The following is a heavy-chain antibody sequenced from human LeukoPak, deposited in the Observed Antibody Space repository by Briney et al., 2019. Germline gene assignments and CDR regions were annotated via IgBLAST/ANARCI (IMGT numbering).Heavy chain of an antibody. CDR3: ATEGDYSLDY. J-gene: IGHJ4*02. Sequence: ASVKVSCKVSGYSLSELLIHWVRQPPGKGLEWMAGIDHENGAEVSAQKVEGRVTTTKDTSTDTAYMELSGLRPDDTAIYYCATEGDYSLDYWGQGTLVTVSS. CDR1: GYSLSELL. CDR2: IDHENGAE. D-gene: IGHD1-1*01. V-gene: IGHV1-24*01.